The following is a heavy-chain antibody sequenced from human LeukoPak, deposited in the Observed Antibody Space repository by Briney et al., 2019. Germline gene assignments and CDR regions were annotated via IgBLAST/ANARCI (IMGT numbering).Heavy chain of an antibody. Sequence: GGSLRLSCAASGFTFSSYGMHWVRQAPGKGLEWVANIQQDGSEKYYVDSVKGRFTISGDNAKNTLYLQMNSLRAEDTAVYYCARGRRNAFDVWGQGTMLTVSS. CDR2: IQQDGSEK. J-gene: IGHJ3*01. CDR1: GFTFSSYG. V-gene: IGHV3-7*01. CDR3: ARGRRNAFDV.